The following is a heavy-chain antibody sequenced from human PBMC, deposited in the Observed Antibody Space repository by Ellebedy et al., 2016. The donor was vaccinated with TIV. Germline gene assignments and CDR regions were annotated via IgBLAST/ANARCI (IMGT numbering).Heavy chain of an antibody. CDR3: ARGPLYGSGEGYYYYGMDV. CDR1: GGTFSSYA. Sequence: SVKVSXXASGGTFSSYAISWVRQAPGQGLEWMGGIIPIFGTANYAQKFQGRVTMTRNTSISTAYMELSSLRSEDTAVYYCARGPLYGSGEGYYYYGMDVWGQGTTVTVSS. J-gene: IGHJ6*02. D-gene: IGHD3-10*01. V-gene: IGHV1-69*05. CDR2: IIPIFGTA.